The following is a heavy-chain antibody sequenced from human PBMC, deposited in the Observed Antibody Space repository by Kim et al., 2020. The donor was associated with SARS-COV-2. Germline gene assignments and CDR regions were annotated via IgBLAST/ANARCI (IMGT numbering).Heavy chain of an antibody. CDR2: IYYSGST. V-gene: IGHV4-39*01. Sequence: SETLSLTCTVSGGSISSSSYYWGWIRQPPGKGLEWIGSIYYSGSTYYNPSLKSRVTISVDTSKNQFSLKLSSVTAADTAVYYCARHSYASSGYPAKFDYWGQGTLVTVSS. CDR1: GGSISSSSYY. CDR3: ARHSYASSGYPAKFDY. J-gene: IGHJ4*02. D-gene: IGHD3-22*01.